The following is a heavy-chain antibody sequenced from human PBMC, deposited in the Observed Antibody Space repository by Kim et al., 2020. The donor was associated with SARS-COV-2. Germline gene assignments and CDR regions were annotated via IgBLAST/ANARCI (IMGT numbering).Heavy chain of an antibody. D-gene: IGHD4-17*01. J-gene: IGHJ6*02. Sequence: ESLKGRFPISRDNSKHTLYLQMNSLGPEDTAIYYCTRGSTTSVHFYYGMDVWGQGTTVTVSS. CDR3: TRGSTTSVHFYYGMDV. V-gene: IGHV3-23*01.